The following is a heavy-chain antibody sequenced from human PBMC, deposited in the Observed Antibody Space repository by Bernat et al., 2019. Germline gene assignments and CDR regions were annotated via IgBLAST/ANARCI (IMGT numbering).Heavy chain of an antibody. CDR3: ARDPTIEWYFDL. V-gene: IGHV4-34*01. J-gene: IGHJ2*01. CDR2: INHSGST. Sequence: QVQLQQWGAGLLKPSETLSLTCAVYGGSFSGYYWSWIRQPPGKGLEWIGEINHSGSTNYNPSLKSRVTISVDTSKNQFSLKLSSVTAADTAVYYCARDPTIEWYFDLCGRGTLVTVSS. D-gene: IGHD5-12*01. CDR1: GGSFSGYY.